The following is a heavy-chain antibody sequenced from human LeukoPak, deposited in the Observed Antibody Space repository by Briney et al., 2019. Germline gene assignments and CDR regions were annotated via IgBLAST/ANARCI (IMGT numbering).Heavy chain of an antibody. CDR2: INHSGST. CDR1: GGSFSGYY. CDR3: ARGRRELKYGPDY. J-gene: IGHJ4*02. V-gene: IGHV4-34*01. Sequence: SETLSLTCAVYGGSFSGYYWSWIRQPPGKGLEWIGEINHSGSTDYNPSLKSRVTISVDKSKNQFSLKLSSVTAADTAVYYCARGRRELKYGPDYWGQGTLVTVSS. D-gene: IGHD3-10*01.